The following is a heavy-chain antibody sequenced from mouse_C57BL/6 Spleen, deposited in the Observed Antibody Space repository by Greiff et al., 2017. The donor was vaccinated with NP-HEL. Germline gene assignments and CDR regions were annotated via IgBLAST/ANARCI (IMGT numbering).Heavy chain of an antibody. CDR3: ARVTTVVDRAWFAY. J-gene: IGHJ3*01. CDR2: INPNNGGT. CDR1: GYTFTDYN. V-gene: IGHV1-22*01. Sequence: EVKLQEPGPELVKPGASVKMSCKASGYTFTDYNMHWVKQSHGKSLEWIGYINPNNGGTSYNQKFKGKATLTVNKSSSTAYMQLRSLTSEDSAVYYCARVTTVVDRAWFAYGGQGTLVTVSA. D-gene: IGHD1-1*01.